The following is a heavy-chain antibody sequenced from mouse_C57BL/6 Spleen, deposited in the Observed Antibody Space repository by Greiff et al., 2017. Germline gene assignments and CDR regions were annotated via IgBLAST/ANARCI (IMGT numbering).Heavy chain of an antibody. Sequence: EVHLVESGPGLVKPSQSLSLTCSVTGYSITSGYYWNWIRQFPGNKLEWMGYISYDGSNNYNPSLKNRISITRDTSKNQFFLKLNSVTTEDTATYYCAWLLRAMDYWGQGTSVTVSS. CDR1: GYSITSGYY. J-gene: IGHJ4*01. CDR2: ISYDGSN. CDR3: AWLLRAMDY. V-gene: IGHV3-6*01. D-gene: IGHD2-3*01.